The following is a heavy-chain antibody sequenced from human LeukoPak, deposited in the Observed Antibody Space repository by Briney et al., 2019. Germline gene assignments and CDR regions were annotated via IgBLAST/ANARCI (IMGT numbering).Heavy chain of an antibody. CDR1: GYSFTSYW. D-gene: IGHD3-10*01. V-gene: IGHV5-51*01. J-gene: IGHJ4*02. CDR3: ARRTTMVRGVDY. Sequence: AGESLQISCKGPGYSFTSYWIGWVRQLPGKGLEWMGIIYPGDSDTRYSPSFQGQVTISADKSISTAYLQWSSLKASDTAMYYCARRTTMVRGVDYWGQGTLVTVSS. CDR2: IYPGDSDT.